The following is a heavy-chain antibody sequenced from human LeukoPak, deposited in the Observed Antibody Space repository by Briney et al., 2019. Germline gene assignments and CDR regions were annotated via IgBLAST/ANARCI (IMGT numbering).Heavy chain of an antibody. Sequence: PSQTLWLTWAVSGGSIRSGGYYWSWIRQPPGKGLEWIGYVYYTGSTNYNPSLKSRVTISVDTSRNQFSLRLSSVTAADTAIYYCAQYIGDSGTYNFDHWGQGNLVTVSS. D-gene: IGHD1-1*01. CDR3: AQYIGDSGTYNFDH. CDR2: VYYTGST. CDR1: GGSIRSGGYY. V-gene: IGHV4-61*08. J-gene: IGHJ4*02.